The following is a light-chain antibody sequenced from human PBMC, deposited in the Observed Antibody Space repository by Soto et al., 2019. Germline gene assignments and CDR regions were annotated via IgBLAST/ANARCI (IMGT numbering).Light chain of an antibody. Sequence: QSVLTQPASVSGTPGQSITISCPGTSSDVGSYNLVSWYQQHPGKAPKLMIYEGNQRPSGISNRFSGSKSGNTASLTISGLQAEDEADYYCCSYAGSPYVFGTGTKVTV. V-gene: IGLV2-23*01. CDR2: EGN. CDR3: CSYAGSPYV. J-gene: IGLJ1*01. CDR1: SSDVGSYNL.